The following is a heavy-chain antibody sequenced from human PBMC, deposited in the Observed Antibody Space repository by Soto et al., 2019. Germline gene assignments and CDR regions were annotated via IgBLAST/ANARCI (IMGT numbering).Heavy chain of an antibody. CDR1: GYTFMNYA. J-gene: IGHJ2*01. CDR3: ARCYCSVGSCYTCWHFDL. Sequence: QGQLVQSGAEVKEPGASVKLSCQASGYTFMNYAISWVRQAPGQGLEWMGWISPSTGNTDQAQNFQGRVTMTLDTSTNTANMELRTLRSDDSAVYYCARCYCSVGSCYTCWHFDLWGRGTLVTVSS. CDR2: ISPSTGNT. D-gene: IGHD2-15*01. V-gene: IGHV1-18*01.